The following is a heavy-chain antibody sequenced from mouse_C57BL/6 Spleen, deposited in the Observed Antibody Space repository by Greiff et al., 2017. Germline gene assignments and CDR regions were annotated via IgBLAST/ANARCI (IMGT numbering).Heavy chain of an antibody. D-gene: IGHD3-3*01. CDR2: IYPSDSET. J-gene: IGHJ2*01. CDR3: ARAGDPYYFDY. V-gene: IGHV1-61*01. Sequence: QVQLQQPGAELVRPGSSVKLSCKASGYTFTSYWMDWVKQRPGQGLEWIGNIYPSDSETHYNQKFKDKATLTVDKSSSTAYMQRSSLTSEDSAVYYCARAGDPYYFDYWGQGTTLTVSS. CDR1: GYTFTSYW.